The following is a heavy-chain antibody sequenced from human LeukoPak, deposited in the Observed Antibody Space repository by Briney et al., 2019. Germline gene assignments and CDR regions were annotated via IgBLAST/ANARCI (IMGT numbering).Heavy chain of an antibody. J-gene: IGHJ4*02. Sequence: ASVKVSCKASGGTFSSYAISWVRQAPGQGLEWMGRIITLFGTTNYAQKFQGRVSITTDESTSTAYMDLSSLRSEDTAVYSCAGSDRANYYDTSGLFDYWGQGTPVTVSS. CDR3: AGSDRANYYDTSGLFDY. CDR1: GGTFSSYA. D-gene: IGHD3-22*01. V-gene: IGHV1-69*05. CDR2: IITLFGTT.